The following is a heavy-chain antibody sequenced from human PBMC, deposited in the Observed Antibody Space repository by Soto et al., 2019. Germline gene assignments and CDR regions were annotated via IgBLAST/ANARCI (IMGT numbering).Heavy chain of an antibody. Sequence: SETLSLTCTVSGGSISSGDYYWSWIRQHPGKGLEWIGYIYYSGSTYYNPSLKSRVTILVDTSYNQFSLKVSSVTAADTAVYYCARAGIQLATVTYFDYWGQGTPVTVS. CDR1: GGSISSGDYY. CDR3: ARAGIQLATVTYFDY. D-gene: IGHD4-4*01. CDR2: IYYSGST. V-gene: IGHV4-31*03. J-gene: IGHJ4*02.